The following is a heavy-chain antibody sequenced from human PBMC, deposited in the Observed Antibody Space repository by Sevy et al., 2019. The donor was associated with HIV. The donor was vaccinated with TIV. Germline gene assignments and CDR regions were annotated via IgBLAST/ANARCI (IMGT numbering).Heavy chain of an antibody. CDR3: ARHRDYVTMVRGIDQ. CDR1: GGSISSSGSY. V-gene: IGHV4-39*01. Sequence: SETLSLTCTVSGGSISSSGSYWCWIRQPPGKGLEWIGSMYYSGSTYHSPSLKTRITISVDTSKNQFSLRLSSVIAADTAVYYCARHRDYVTMVRGIDQWGQRTLVTVSS. J-gene: IGHJ4*02. D-gene: IGHD3-10*01. CDR2: MYYSGST.